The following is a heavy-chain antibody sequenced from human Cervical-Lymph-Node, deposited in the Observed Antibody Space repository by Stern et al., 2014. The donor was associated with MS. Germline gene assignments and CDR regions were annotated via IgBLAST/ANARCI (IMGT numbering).Heavy chain of an antibody. Sequence: EVQLVQSGAEVKKPGESLKISCQGSGYRFTSYWVGWVRQMPGKGLEWIAIIFPGGSDIRYSPSFQGQVTISADKSSSTAYLQWNNLKASDTAIYYCARQRYFDYWGQGTLVTVSS. CDR2: IFPGGSDI. CDR1: GYRFTSYW. V-gene: IGHV5-51*01. J-gene: IGHJ4*02. CDR3: ARQRYFDY.